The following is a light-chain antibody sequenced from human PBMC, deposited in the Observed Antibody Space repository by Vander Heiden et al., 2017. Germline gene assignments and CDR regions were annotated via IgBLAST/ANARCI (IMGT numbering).Light chain of an antibody. V-gene: IGKV1-9*01. CDR1: QGISSY. CDR2: AAS. CDR3: QQHNSYPIT. J-gene: IGKJ3*01. Sequence: DIPFTQSPSFLSASVGDRVTITCRASQGISSYLAWYQQKPGKAPKLLIYAASTLQSGVPSRFSGSGSGTEFTLTISSLQPEDFATYYCQQHNSYPITFGPGTKVDIK.